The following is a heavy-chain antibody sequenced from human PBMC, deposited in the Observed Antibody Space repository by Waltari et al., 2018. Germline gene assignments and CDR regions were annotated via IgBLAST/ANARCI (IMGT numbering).Heavy chain of an antibody. CDR3: VLYSSEFLGDC. Sequence: EVQLVESGGGLVQPGGSLRLSCAASGFTFSRYWMHWVRQAPGKGLVAVSHINTDGSITTDPDSVKGRFTISRDNAKNTLFLQMNSLRAEDTVVYYCVLYSSEFLGDCWGQGTLVTVSS. CDR2: INTDGSIT. J-gene: IGHJ4*02. CDR1: GFTFSRYW. V-gene: IGHV3-74*01. D-gene: IGHD6-25*01.